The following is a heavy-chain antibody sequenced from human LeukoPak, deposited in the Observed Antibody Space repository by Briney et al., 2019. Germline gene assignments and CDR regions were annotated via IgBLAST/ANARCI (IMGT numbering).Heavy chain of an antibody. CDR3: AKDLGYRYSSSFYYYMDV. J-gene: IGHJ6*03. CDR1: GFTFNIYG. V-gene: IGHV3-30*02. Sequence: GGSLRLSCAASGFTFNIYGMHWVRQAPGKGLEWVAFIWYDGSKKYYADSVKGRFTISRDNSKNMVSLEMNSLRTEDTAVYYCAKDLGYRYSSSFYYYMDVWGKGTTVTVSS. D-gene: IGHD6-6*01. CDR2: IWYDGSKK.